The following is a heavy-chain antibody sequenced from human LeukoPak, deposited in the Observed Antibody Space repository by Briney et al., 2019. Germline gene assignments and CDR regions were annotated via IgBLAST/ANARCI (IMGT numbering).Heavy chain of an antibody. CDR2: IRYDGSNK. CDR3: AKRRAAAGTGVFDY. J-gene: IGHJ4*02. Sequence: GGSLRLSCAASGFTFSSYVMHWVRQAPGKGLEWVAFIRYDGSNKYYADSVKGRFTISRDNSKNTLYLQMNSLRAEDTAVYYCAKRRAAAGTGVFDYWGQGTLVTVSS. V-gene: IGHV3-30*02. CDR1: GFTFSSYV. D-gene: IGHD6-13*01.